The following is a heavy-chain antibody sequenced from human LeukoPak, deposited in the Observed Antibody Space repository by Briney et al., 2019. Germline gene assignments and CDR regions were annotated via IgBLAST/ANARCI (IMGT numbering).Heavy chain of an antibody. CDR1: GGSISSYY. J-gene: IGHJ4*02. CDR3: AREVGPYYDSSGLDTTGRDY. D-gene: IGHD3-22*01. V-gene: IGHV4-30-4*08. CDR2: IYYSGST. Sequence: KPSETLSLTCTVSGGSISSYYWSWICQPPGKGLEWIGYIYYSGSTYYNPSLKSRVTISVDTSKNQFSLKLNSVTAADTAVYYCAREVGPYYDSSGLDTTGRDYWGQGTLVTVSS.